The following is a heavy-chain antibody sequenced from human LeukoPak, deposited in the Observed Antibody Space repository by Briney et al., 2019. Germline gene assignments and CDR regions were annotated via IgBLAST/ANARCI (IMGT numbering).Heavy chain of an antibody. D-gene: IGHD2-2*01. V-gene: IGHV3-23*01. CDR3: ARGGDVNQLLSDFDY. Sequence: GGSLRLSCAASGFTFSSYAMSWVRQAPGKGLEWVSAISGSGGSTYYADSVKGRFTISRDKSKNTLYLQMNSLRAEDTAVYYCARGGDVNQLLSDFDYWGQGTLVTVSS. CDR1: GFTFSSYA. CDR2: ISGSGGST. J-gene: IGHJ4*02.